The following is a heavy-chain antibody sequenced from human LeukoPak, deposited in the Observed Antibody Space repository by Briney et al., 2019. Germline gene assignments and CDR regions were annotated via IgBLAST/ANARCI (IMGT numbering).Heavy chain of an antibody. D-gene: IGHD6-13*01. CDR1: GGTFSSYA. CDR3: AREGVAAAGRRTLDY. J-gene: IGHJ4*01. V-gene: IGHV1-69*05. CDR2: IIPIFGTA. Sequence: SVKVSCKASGGTFSSYAISRVRQAPGQGLEWMGRIIPIFGTANYAQKFQGRVTITTDESTSTAYMELSSLRSEDTAVYYCAREGVAAAGRRTLDYWGHGTLVTVSS.